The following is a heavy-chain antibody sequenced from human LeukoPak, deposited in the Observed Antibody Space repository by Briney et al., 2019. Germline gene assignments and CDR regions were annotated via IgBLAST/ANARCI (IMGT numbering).Heavy chain of an antibody. D-gene: IGHD3-22*01. Sequence: PGGSLRLSCAASGFSFSSYWMRWARQAPGKGLEWVANIKQDGSEKNYVASVKGRFTISRDNAKNSLYLQMNSLRAEDTAVYYCARNWRLGADDTSGYRPFDYWGQGTLVTVSS. V-gene: IGHV3-7*01. CDR1: GFSFSSYW. CDR2: IKQDGSEK. CDR3: ARNWRLGADDTSGYRPFDY. J-gene: IGHJ4*02.